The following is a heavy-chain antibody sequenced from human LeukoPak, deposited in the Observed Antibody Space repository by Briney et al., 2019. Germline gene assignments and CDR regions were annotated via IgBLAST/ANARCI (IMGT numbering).Heavy chain of an antibody. J-gene: IGHJ6*03. Sequence: AAVKVSCKASGYSFSTFDINWVRQAPGQGLEWMGWMNPNTGKTGYAQKFQGRVTISGNSSISTVDMELSSLTTDDTAVYYCARGPLTGEHCHYYMDVWGKGTTVTVSS. CDR3: ARGPLTGEHCHYYMDV. D-gene: IGHD7-27*01. V-gene: IGHV1-8*03. CDR1: GYSFSTFD. CDR2: MNPNTGKT.